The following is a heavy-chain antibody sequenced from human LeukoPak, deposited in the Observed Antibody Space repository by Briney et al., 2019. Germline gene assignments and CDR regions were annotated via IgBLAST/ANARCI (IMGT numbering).Heavy chain of an antibody. CDR3: VRDSSYDFWSGYPMDV. CDR1: GFTFSSYS. J-gene: IGHJ6*02. CDR2: ISSSSSYI. D-gene: IGHD3-3*01. Sequence: GGSLRLSCAASGFTFSSYSMNWVRQAPGKGLEWVSSISSSSSYIYYADSVKGRFTISRDNAKNSLYLQMNSLRAEDTAVYYCVRDSSYDFWSGYPMDVWGQGTTVTVSS. V-gene: IGHV3-21*01.